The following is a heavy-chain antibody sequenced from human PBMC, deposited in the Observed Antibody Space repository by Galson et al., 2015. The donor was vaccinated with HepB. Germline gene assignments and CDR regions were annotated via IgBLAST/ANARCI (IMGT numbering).Heavy chain of an antibody. V-gene: IGHV1-69*06. CDR1: GGTFSSYA. Sequence: SVKVSCKASGGTFSSYAISWVRQAPGQGLEWMGGIIPIFGTANYAQMFQGRVTITADKYTSTAYMELSSLRSEDTAVYYCARGAGPPGATTPLAGYYYGMDVWRQGTTVTVSS. J-gene: IGHJ6*02. D-gene: IGHD1-26*01. CDR3: ARGAGPPGATTPLAGYYYGMDV. CDR2: IIPIFGTA.